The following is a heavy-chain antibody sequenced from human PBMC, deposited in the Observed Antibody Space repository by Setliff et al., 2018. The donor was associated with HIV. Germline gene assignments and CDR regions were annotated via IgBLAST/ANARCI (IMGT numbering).Heavy chain of an antibody. V-gene: IGHV3-33*08. J-gene: IGHJ4*02. CDR1: GFTFSRYA. Sequence: GGSLRLSCAVSGFTFSRYAMSWVRQAPGKGLEWVALIWYDASKKEYAESVKGRFNILRDDSKKTVDLQMNSLRAEDTAVYYCVTVWTAGSLFYWGQGTLVTVSS. CDR2: IWYDASKK. CDR3: VTVWTAGSLFY. D-gene: IGHD6-13*01.